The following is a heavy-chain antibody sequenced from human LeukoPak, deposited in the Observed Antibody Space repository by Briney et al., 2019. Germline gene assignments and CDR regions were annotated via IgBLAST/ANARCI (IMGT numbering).Heavy chain of an antibody. Sequence: GGSLRLSCAASGFTFSSYAMSWVRQAPGKGLERVAVISYDGSNKYYADSVKGRFTISRDNSKNTLYLQMNSLRAEDTAVYYCARDHSSWSDFDYWGQGTLVTVSS. CDR1: GFTFSSYA. CDR2: ISYDGSNK. J-gene: IGHJ4*02. V-gene: IGHV3-30*01. CDR3: ARDHSSWSDFDY. D-gene: IGHD6-13*01.